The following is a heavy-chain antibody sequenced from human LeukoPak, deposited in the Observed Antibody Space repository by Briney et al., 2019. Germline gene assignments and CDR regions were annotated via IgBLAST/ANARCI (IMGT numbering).Heavy chain of an antibody. CDR3: ATPRIAAAGLFDY. D-gene: IGHD6-13*01. V-gene: IGHV1-69*05. CDR1: GGTFSSYA. Sequence: SVKVSCKASGGTFSSYAISWVRQAPGQGLEWMGGIIPIFGTANYARKFQGRVTITTDESTSTAYMELSSLRSEDTAVYYCATPRIAAAGLFDYWGQGTLVTVSS. J-gene: IGHJ4*02. CDR2: IIPIFGTA.